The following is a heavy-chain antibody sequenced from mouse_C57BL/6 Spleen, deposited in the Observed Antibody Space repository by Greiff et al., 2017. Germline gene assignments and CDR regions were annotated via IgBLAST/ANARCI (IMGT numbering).Heavy chain of an antibody. CDR2: IWGVGST. CDR3: ASESNYGAFAY. J-gene: IGHJ3*01. Sequence: VKLQESGPGLVAPSQSLSITCTVSGFSLTSYGVDWVRQSPGKGLEWLGVIWGVGSTNYNSALKSRLSISKDNSKSQVFLKMNSLQTDDTAMYYCASESNYGAFAYWGQGTLVTVSA. V-gene: IGHV2-6*01. CDR1: GFSLTSYG. D-gene: IGHD2-5*01.